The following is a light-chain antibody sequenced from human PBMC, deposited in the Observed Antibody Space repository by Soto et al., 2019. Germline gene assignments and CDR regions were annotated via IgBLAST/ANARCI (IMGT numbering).Light chain of an antibody. J-gene: IGLJ2*01. CDR1: KLGDKY. Sequence: SSELTQPPSVSVSPGQTASITCSGDKLGDKYACWYQQKPGQSPVLVIYQDSKRPSRIPERFSGSNSGNTATLTISRTQAMDEADYYCQAWDSSTVVFGGATKVTVL. V-gene: IGLV3-1*01. CDR2: QDS. CDR3: QAWDSSTVV.